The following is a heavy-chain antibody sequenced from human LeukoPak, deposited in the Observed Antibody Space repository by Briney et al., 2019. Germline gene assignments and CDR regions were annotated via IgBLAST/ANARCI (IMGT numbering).Heavy chain of an antibody. CDR1: GGSFSGYY. V-gene: IGHV4-34*01. Sequence: SETLSLTCAVYGGSFSGYYGSWIRQPPGKGLEWIGEINHGGSTNYNPSLKSRVTISVDTSKNQFSLRLSSVTAADTAVYYCARRAYIAAAGTTGGYWGQGTLVTVSS. CDR2: INHGGST. J-gene: IGHJ4*02. CDR3: ARRAYIAAAGTTGGY. D-gene: IGHD6-13*01.